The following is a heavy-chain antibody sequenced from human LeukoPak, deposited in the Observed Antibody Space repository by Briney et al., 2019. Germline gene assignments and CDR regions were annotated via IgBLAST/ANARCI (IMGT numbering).Heavy chain of an antibody. CDR2: IYYSGST. V-gene: IGHV4-39*01. D-gene: IGHD2-21*02. Sequence: SETLSLTCTVSGGSISSSSYYWGWIRQPPGKGLEWIGSIYYSGSTYYNPSLKSRVTISVDTYNNQYSLQLSSVTAADMSLYYCARRKGADSYYYYYMDVWGKGPPVTVSS. CDR1: GGSISSSSYY. CDR3: ARRKGADSYYYYYMDV. J-gene: IGHJ6*03.